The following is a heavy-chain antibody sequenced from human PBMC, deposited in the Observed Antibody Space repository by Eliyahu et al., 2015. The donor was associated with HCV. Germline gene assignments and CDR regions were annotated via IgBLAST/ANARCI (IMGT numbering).Heavy chain of an antibody. CDR1: GFTFSTYG. Sequence: QVQLVESGGGVVQPGRSLRLSCAASGFTFSTYGMHWVRQAPGKGLEWVAVISSDGSNKYYADSVKGRFTISRDNSKNTLYLQMNSLRAEDTAVYYCANGLRFLEWLSDLEYWGQGTLVTVSS. CDR3: ANGLRFLEWLSDLEY. D-gene: IGHD3-3*01. V-gene: IGHV3-30*18. CDR2: ISSDGSNK. J-gene: IGHJ4*02.